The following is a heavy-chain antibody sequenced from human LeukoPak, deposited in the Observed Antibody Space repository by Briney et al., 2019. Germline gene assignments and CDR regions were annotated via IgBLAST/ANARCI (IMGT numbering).Heavy chain of an antibody. CDR2: ISSSSSYI. J-gene: IGHJ5*02. CDR3: ARGQRVVAVADWFDP. D-gene: IGHD2-15*01. V-gene: IGHV3-21*01. CDR1: GFTFSSYS. Sequence: KSGGSLRLSCAASGFTFSSYSMNWVRQAPGKGLEWVSSISSSSSYIYCADSVKGRFTIPRDNAKNSLYLQMNSLRAEDTAVYYCARGQRVVAVADWFDPWGQGTLVTVSS.